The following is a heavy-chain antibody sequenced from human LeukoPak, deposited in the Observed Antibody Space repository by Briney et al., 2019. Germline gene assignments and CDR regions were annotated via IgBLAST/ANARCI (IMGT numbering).Heavy chain of an antibody. V-gene: IGHV1-2*04. Sequence: VAPVKVSCKASGYTFTGYYMHWVRQAPGQGLEWMGWINPNSGGTNYAQKFQGWVTMTRDTSISTAYMELSRLRSDDTAVYYCARDLEGYCSGGSCYNLVGFDYWGQGTLVTVSS. J-gene: IGHJ4*02. CDR3: ARDLEGYCSGGSCYNLVGFDY. CDR2: INPNSGGT. D-gene: IGHD2-15*01. CDR1: GYTFTGYY.